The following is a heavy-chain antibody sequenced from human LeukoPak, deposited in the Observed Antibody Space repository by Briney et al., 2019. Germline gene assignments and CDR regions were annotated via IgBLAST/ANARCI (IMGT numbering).Heavy chain of an antibody. CDR3: AELGITMIGGV. J-gene: IGHJ6*04. D-gene: IGHD3-10*02. V-gene: IGHV3-23*01. CDR2: ISNSGDIT. Sequence: GGTLRLSCAASGFTFITSAMNWVRQAPGKGLEWVSTISNSGDITYYADSVKGRFTISRDNAKNSLYLQMNSLRAEDTAVYYCAELGITMIGGVWGKGTTVTISS. CDR1: GFTFITSA.